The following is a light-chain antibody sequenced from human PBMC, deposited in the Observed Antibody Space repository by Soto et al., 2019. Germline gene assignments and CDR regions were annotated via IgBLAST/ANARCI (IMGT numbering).Light chain of an antibody. CDR1: QGINNY. CDR2: DVS. J-gene: IGKJ4*01. V-gene: IGKV1-33*01. Sequence: DIQMTQSPSSLSASVGDRVTITCQTSQGINNYLNWYQQKPGQAPKLLIYDVSHLETRVPFRFRGSGSGQFFTLTITSLQPEDFATYYCQHYYNFPLTFGGGTRVDIK. CDR3: QHYYNFPLT.